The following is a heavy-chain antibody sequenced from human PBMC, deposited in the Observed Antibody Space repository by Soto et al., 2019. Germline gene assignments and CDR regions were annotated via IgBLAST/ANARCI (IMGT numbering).Heavy chain of an antibody. CDR1: GTSISSSYW. J-gene: IGHJ4*02. V-gene: IGHV4-4*02. CDR3: ATVPPRIVVVLAEFPT. CDR2: IYHNGIT. D-gene: IGHD2-21*01. Sequence: QVQLKQSGPGLVRPSGTLSLTCRVSGTSISSSYWWAWVRQSPGQALELIGDIYHNGITKYNPSLKGRVGRSIGKSNNQLSLTLTSVAAADTAAYYCATVPPRIVVVLAEFPTWGQGTRVTVSS.